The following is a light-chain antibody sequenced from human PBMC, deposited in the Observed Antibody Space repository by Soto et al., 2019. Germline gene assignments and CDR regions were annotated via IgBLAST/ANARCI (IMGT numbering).Light chain of an antibody. CDR3: QQANSFPLT. V-gene: IGKV1-12*01. CDR1: QGISSW. J-gene: IGKJ4*01. CDR2: AAS. Sequence: DIQMTQSPSSVSASVGDRVTITCRASQGISSWLAWYQRKPGKAPNLLIYAASSLQSGVPSRFSGSGSGTEFTLTIRSLQPEDFATYYCQQANSFPLTFGGGTKVEIK.